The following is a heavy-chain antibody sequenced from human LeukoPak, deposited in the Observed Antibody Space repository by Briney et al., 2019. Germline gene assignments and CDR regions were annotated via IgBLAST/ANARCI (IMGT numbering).Heavy chain of an antibody. J-gene: IGHJ4*02. Sequence: PSETLSLTCTVSGGSISSSSYYWGWIRQPPGKGLEWIVSIYYSGSTYYNPSLKSRVTISVDTSKNQFSLKLSSVTAADTAVYYCARPGGGDYDFWSGYQGVYYFDYWGQGTLVTVSS. CDR3: ARPGGGDYDFWSGYQGVYYFDY. V-gene: IGHV4-39*01. D-gene: IGHD3-3*01. CDR2: IYYSGST. CDR1: GGSISSSSYY.